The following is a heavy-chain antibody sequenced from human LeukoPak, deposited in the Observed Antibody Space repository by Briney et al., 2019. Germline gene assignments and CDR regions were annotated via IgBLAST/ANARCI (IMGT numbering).Heavy chain of an antibody. CDR1: GYTLTELS. Sequence: ASVKVSCTVSGYTLTELSMHWVRQAPGKGLEWMGGFDPEDGETIYAQKFQGRVTMTEDTSTDTAYMELSSLRSEDTAVYYCATEGYSGYDWVGGFDYWGQGTLVTVSS. V-gene: IGHV1-24*01. J-gene: IGHJ4*02. CDR2: FDPEDGET. D-gene: IGHD5-12*01. CDR3: ATEGYSGYDWVGGFDY.